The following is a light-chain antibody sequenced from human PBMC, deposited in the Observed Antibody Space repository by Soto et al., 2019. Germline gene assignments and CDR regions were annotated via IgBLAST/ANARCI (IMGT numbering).Light chain of an antibody. CDR3: CSYAGSSTFV. J-gene: IGLJ2*01. V-gene: IGLV2-23*02. CDR2: EVS. CDR1: SSDVGSYNL. Sequence: QSALTQPASVSGSPGQSITISCTGTSSDVGSYNLVSWYQQHPGKAPKLMIYEVSKRPSGVSNRFSGSKSGKTASLTISGLQAVDEADYYCCSYAGSSTFVFGGGTKLTVL.